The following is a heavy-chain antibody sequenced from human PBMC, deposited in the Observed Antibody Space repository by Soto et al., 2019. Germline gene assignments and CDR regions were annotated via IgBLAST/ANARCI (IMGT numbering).Heavy chain of an antibody. J-gene: IGHJ5*02. Sequence: SETLSLTCTVSGSSINNTSYYWGWIRQSPGKGLEWIGNIYYSGKTYYSPSLKSRVSISVDASRNQFSLRLSSVTAADTAVYYCGRPWGIGLTPPGPWGQGVLVTVSS. CDR3: GRPWGIGLTPPGP. CDR1: GSSINNTSYY. D-gene: IGHD6-13*01. V-gene: IGHV4-39*01. CDR2: IYYSGKT.